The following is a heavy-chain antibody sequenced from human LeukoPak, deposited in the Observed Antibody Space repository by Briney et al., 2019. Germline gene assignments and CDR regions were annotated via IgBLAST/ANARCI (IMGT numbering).Heavy chain of an antibody. Sequence: PGGSLRLSCAASGFFFTGSWMSWVRQAPGKGLEWVANIRHDGSQTYYLDSVKGRFTISRDNAKNDVYSEMYNLRGADTAVYYCATGANLFQFWGQGTLVTVSS. CDR1: GFFFTGSW. V-gene: IGHV3-7*01. J-gene: IGHJ4*02. CDR3: ATGANLFQF. D-gene: IGHD1-14*01. CDR2: IRHDGSQT.